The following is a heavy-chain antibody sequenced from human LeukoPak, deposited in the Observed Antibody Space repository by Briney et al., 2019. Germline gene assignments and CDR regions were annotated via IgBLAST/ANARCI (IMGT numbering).Heavy chain of an antibody. D-gene: IGHD5-18*01. V-gene: IGHV3-48*03. CDR3: AKIYSYGSRSFDY. Sequence: GGSLRLSCAASGFTFSSYEMNWVRQTPGKGLEWVSYISSSGSTIYYADSVKGRFTIARDNAKNSLYLQMNSLRAEDTAVYYCAKIYSYGSRSFDYWGQGTLVTVSS. J-gene: IGHJ4*02. CDR1: GFTFSSYE. CDR2: ISSSGSTI.